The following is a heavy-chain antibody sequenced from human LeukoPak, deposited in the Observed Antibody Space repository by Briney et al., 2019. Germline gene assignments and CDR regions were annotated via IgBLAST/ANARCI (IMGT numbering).Heavy chain of an antibody. CDR2: IYSGCST. CDR1: GVIVKSNY. D-gene: IGHD2-2*01. Sequence: PGGSLRLACAASGVIVKSNYMNWVRLAPWKGLEWVSVIYSGCSTYYADSVKGRLTISRDSSKNTLYLQMNGLRAEDTAVYYCARDLPTYQRGFDYWGQGTLVTVSS. J-gene: IGHJ4*02. V-gene: IGHV3-53*01. CDR3: ARDLPTYQRGFDY.